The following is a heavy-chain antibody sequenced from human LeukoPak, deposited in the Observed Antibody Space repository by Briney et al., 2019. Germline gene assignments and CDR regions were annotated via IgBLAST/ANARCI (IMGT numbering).Heavy chain of an antibody. Sequence: GGSLRLSCAASGFTFSSYGMHWVRQAPGKGLEWVAVISYDGSNKYYADSVKGRFTISRDNSKNTLYLQMNSLRAEDTAVYYCAKEHSSSWKFNMDVWGKGTTVTISS. J-gene: IGHJ6*03. CDR2: ISYDGSNK. D-gene: IGHD6-13*01. V-gene: IGHV3-30*18. CDR3: AKEHSSSWKFNMDV. CDR1: GFTFSSYG.